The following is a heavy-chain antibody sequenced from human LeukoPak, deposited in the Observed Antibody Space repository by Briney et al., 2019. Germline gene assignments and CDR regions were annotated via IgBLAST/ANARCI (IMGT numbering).Heavy chain of an antibody. CDR3: ARVLPVPYLLDS. V-gene: IGHV4-38-2*01. CDR1: GQSTTRGYY. CDR2: FFESEKS. J-gene: IGHJ4*02. Sequence: PSETLSLTCGISGQSTTRGYYWAWFRQSPEKGPEWIATFFESEKSFYNASLKSRVIMSLDTSKSHFSLNLTSVTAADTAVYYCARVLPVPYLLDSWGQGTHVTVSS. D-gene: IGHD3-10*02.